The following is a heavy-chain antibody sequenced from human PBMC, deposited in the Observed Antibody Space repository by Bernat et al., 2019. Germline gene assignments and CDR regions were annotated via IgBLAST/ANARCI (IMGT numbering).Heavy chain of an antibody. V-gene: IGHV5-51*01. J-gene: IGHJ2*01. CDR1: GYTFTDYW. CDR2: IHPGDSDT. Sequence: EVQLVQSGAEVKKPGESLKISCKGSGYTFTDYWIGWVRQMPGKGLEWMGIIHPGDSDTRYGPSSQGQVTISVDKSISTAYLQWGSLKASDTAMYYCTRLLHWYFDLWGRGTLVTVSP. CDR3: TRLLHWYFDL.